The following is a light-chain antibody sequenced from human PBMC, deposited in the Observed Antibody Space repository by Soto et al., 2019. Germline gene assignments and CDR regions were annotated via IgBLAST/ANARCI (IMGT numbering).Light chain of an antibody. Sequence: IVLTQSPATLSVSPGDTATLSCRANQSVSSNLAWYQQKPGQAPRLLIYGASTSATAIPARFSGSGSGTEFTLNIASLQSEDIAVYYCQQYDTWLVWTFGQGTKVDIK. CDR2: GAS. J-gene: IGKJ1*01. CDR3: QQYDTWLVWT. V-gene: IGKV3-15*01. CDR1: QSVSSN.